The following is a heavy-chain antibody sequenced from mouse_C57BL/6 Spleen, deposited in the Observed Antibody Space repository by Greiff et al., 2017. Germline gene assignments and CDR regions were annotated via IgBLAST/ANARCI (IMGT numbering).Heavy chain of an antibody. D-gene: IGHD1-1*01. CDR1: GFTFSDYG. CDR2: ISSASSTI. Sequence: EVKLVESGGGLVKPGGSLKLSCAASGFTFSDYGMHWVRQAPEKGLEWVAYISSASSTIYYSDTVKGRFTLSRYNAKNTLFLQMTSLRSEDTAMYYCARDSYGSSHDWGQGTTLTVSS. CDR3: ARDSYGSSHD. J-gene: IGHJ2*01. V-gene: IGHV5-17*01.